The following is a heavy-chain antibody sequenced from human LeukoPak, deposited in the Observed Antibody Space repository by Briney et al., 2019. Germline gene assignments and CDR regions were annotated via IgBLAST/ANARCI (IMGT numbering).Heavy chain of an antibody. Sequence: ASVKVSCKASGYTFTSYYLHWMRQAPGQRPEWMAWINPNNGETKIAQKFQGRVTMTRDTSINTAYMEVSSLRPDDTAVYFCARSQFRTTNSGTWGFRPWGQGTLVTVTS. D-gene: IGHD3-16*01. CDR2: INPNNGET. V-gene: IGHV1-2*02. CDR1: GYTFTSYY. J-gene: IGHJ1*01. CDR3: ARSQFRTTNSGTWGFRP.